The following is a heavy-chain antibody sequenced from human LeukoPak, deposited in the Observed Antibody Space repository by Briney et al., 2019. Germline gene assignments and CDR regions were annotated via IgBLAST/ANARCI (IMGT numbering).Heavy chain of an antibody. CDR2: VYHSGST. CDR3: ARHTYNGGWYYFDY. CDR1: GGSISTYY. J-gene: IGHJ4*02. D-gene: IGHD6-19*01. Sequence: PSETLSLTCTISGGSISTYYWSWIRQPPGKGLEWIGYVYHSGSTNYNPSLKSRVTISVDTSKKQFSLRLSSVTAADTAVYYCARHTYNGGWYYFDYWGQGTLVTVSS. V-gene: IGHV4-59*08.